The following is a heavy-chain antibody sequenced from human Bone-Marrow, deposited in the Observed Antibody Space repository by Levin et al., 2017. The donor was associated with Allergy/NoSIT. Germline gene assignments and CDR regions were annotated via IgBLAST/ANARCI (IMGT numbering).Heavy chain of an antibody. V-gene: IGHV3-30-3*01. CDR1: GFTFTTYA. CDR3: VRDNFNDPTLFDY. Sequence: PGGSLRLSCAASGFTFTTYAMHWVRQAPGKGLQWVALISSDGNSKYYADSVRGRFTISRDNSENTVYLQVTSLRAEDTAMYYCVRDNFNDPTLFDYWGQGTLVTVSS. D-gene: IGHD1-1*01. CDR2: ISSDGNSK. J-gene: IGHJ4*02.